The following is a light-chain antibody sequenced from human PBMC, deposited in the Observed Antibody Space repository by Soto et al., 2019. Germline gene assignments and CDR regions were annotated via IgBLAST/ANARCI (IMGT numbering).Light chain of an antibody. CDR2: AAS. V-gene: IGKV1-39*01. Sequence: DIQMTQSPSSLSASVGDRVTITCRASQSISSYLNWYQQKPGKAPKLLIYAASSLQSGVPSRFSGSGSGTDFTLTISSLQPEDFATYYCQQSYSTPTSTFGQGTQVEIK. CDR3: QQSYSTPTST. CDR1: QSISSY. J-gene: IGKJ1*01.